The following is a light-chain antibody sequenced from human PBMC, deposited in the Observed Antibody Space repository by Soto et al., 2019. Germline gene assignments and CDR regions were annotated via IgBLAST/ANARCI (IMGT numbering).Light chain of an antibody. V-gene: IGKV4-1*01. CDR1: QSVLYSSNHKNY. CDR2: CAS. J-gene: IGKJ1*01. Sequence: DIVMTQSPDSLAVSLGERATINCKSSQSVLYSSNHKNYLAWYQLKPGQPPKLLIYCASTRESGVPDRFSGSGSGTDFTLTISSLQAEDVAVYYCQQYFRPWTFGQGTKVEIK. CDR3: QQYFRPWT.